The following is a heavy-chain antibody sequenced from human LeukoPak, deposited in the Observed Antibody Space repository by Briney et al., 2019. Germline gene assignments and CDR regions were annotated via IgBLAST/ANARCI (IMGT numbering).Heavy chain of an antibody. J-gene: IGHJ4*02. Sequence: GASVNVSCKASGYIFNGYYMHWVRQAPGQGLESMGWINSLSGATNYGQKFQGRVTMSRDTAINTAYMELTSLTSDDTGVYYCARGGDDSGLYFAYWGQGSLVTVSS. D-gene: IGHD3-22*01. CDR3: ARGGDDSGLYFAY. CDR1: GYIFNGYY. CDR2: INSLSGAT. V-gene: IGHV1-2*02.